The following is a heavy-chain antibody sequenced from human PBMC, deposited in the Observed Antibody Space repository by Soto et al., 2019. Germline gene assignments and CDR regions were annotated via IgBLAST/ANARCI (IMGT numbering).Heavy chain of an antibody. CDR1: GGSISSGGYY. D-gene: IGHD2-15*01. Sequence: SETLSPTCTVSGGSISSGGYYWSWIRQHPGKGLEWIGYISYRGSAYYSPSLKSRVTISVDTSKNQFSLKVNSVTAADTAVYYCARRMQNYYTMGVWGQGTTVTVSS. V-gene: IGHV4-31*03. CDR2: ISYRGSA. CDR3: ARRMQNYYTMGV. J-gene: IGHJ6*02.